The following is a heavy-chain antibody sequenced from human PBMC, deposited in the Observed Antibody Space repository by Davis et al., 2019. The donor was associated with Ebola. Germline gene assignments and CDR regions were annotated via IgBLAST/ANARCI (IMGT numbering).Heavy chain of an antibody. J-gene: IGHJ6*02. V-gene: IGHV3-66*01. CDR3: ARVLTTVSHYYGMDV. CDR2: IYSGGST. Sequence: GGSLRLSCAASGFTVSSNYMSWVRQAPGKGLEWVSVIYSGGSTYYADSVKGRFTISRDNSKNTLYLQMNSLRAEDTAVYYCARVLTTVSHYYGMDVWGQGTTVTVSS. D-gene: IGHD4-11*01. CDR1: GFTVSSNY.